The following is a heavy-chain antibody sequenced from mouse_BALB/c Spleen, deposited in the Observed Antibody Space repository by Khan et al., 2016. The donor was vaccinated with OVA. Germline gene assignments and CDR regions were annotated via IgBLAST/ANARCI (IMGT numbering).Heavy chain of an antibody. J-gene: IGHJ2*01. D-gene: IGHD2-3*01. V-gene: IGHV1-81*01. Sequence: VQRVESGPELVKPGASVKMSCKASGYTFTYYVITWVKQRTGQGLEWIGEIYPGSDNAYYNERFKGKATLTADKSSNTTHMQLSSLTSEDSAVYFCARGDGYYDYFDYWGQGTTLTGSS. CDR3: ARGDGYYDYFDY. CDR1: GYTFTYYV. CDR2: IYPGSDNA.